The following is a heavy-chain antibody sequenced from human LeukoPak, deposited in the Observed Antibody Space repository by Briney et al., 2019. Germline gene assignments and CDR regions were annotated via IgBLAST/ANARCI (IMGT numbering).Heavy chain of an antibody. CDR1: GGSISSYY. CDR2: IYYSGST. CDR3: ARAISWFDP. D-gene: IGHD3-9*01. V-gene: IGHV4-59*12. J-gene: IGHJ5*02. Sequence: SETLSLTCTVSGGSISSYYWSWIRQPPGKGLEWIGYIYYSGSTNYNPSLKSRVTISVDTSKNQFSLKLSSMTAADTAVYYCARAISWFDPWGQGTLVTVSS.